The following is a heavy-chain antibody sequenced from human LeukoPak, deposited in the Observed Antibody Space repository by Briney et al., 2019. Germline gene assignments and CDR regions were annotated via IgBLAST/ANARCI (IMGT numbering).Heavy chain of an antibody. D-gene: IGHD2-15*01. CDR2: INPNSGGT. Sequence: GASVKVSCKASGYTFTGYYMHWVRQAPGQGLEWMGWINPNSGGTNYAQKFQGRVTMTRDTSISTAYMELSRLRSDDTAVYYCARDGRVRSGGSCYLSYWGQGTLVTVSS. CDR3: ARDGRVRSGGSCYLSY. CDR1: GYTFTGYY. J-gene: IGHJ4*02. V-gene: IGHV1-2*02.